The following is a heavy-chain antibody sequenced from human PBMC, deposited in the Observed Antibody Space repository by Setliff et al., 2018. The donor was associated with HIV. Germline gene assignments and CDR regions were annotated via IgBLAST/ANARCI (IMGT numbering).Heavy chain of an antibody. D-gene: IGHD2-15*01. Sequence: PSETLSLTCAVYGGSFSTYYWSWIRQSPGKRLEWLGEVNHSGGTNYNPSLKRRLIISSDASKNQFSLRFKSVTAADTAVYFCARRILRSAFDFWGHGTLVTVSS. CDR3: ARRILRSAFDF. V-gene: IGHV4-34*01. J-gene: IGHJ4*01. CDR2: VNHSGGT. CDR1: GGSFSTYY.